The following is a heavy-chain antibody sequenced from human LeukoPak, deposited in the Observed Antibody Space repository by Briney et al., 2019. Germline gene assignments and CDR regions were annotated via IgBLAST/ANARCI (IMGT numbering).Heavy chain of an antibody. CDR3: ARLPMVRGGLDY. Sequence: GESLKISCKGSRYSFTGYWIAWVRQMPGKGLEWMGIIYPGDSDTRYSPSFQGRVTISADKSISAAYLQWSSLKASDTAMYYCARLPMVRGGLDYWGQGTLVTVSS. CDR1: RYSFTGYW. D-gene: IGHD3-10*01. V-gene: IGHV5-51*01. J-gene: IGHJ4*02. CDR2: IYPGDSDT.